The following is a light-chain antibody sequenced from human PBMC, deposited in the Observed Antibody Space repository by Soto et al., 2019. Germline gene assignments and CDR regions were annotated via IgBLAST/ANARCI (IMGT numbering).Light chain of an antibody. CDR1: SNDVGGYNY. CDR3: SSYTGSDVVV. J-gene: IGLJ2*01. V-gene: IGLV2-14*01. Sequence: QSALTQPASVSGSPGQSITISCTGTSNDVGGYNYVSWYQQPPGKAPKLMIYDVSNRPSGVSNRFSGSKSGNTASPTISGLQAEDEADYYCSSYTGSDVVVFGGGTKLTVL. CDR2: DVS.